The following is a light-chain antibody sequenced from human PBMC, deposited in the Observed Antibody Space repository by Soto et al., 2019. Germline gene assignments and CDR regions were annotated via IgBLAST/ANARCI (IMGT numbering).Light chain of an antibody. V-gene: IGKV1-27*01. J-gene: IGKJ1*01. CDR2: AAS. Sequence: TQSPGTLSASIGDRVTITCRASQGIASYLAWYQQKPGKVPKLLIYAASSLQSGVPSRFSGSGSGTDFTLTIRGLQPEDVATYYCQKYNGALWAFGQGTKVEVK. CDR3: QKYNGALWA. CDR1: QGIASY.